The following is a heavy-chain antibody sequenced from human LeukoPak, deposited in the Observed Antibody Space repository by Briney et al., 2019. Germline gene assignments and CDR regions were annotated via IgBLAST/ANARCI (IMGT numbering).Heavy chain of an antibody. V-gene: IGHV4-39*01. CDR1: GVSISSYY. Sequence: PSETLSLTCTVSGVSISSYYWGWIRQPPGKGLEWIGSIYYSGSTYYNPSLKSRVTISVDTSKNQFSLKLSSVTAADTAVYYCARQRDEAFDIWGQGTMVTVSS. CDR2: IYYSGST. CDR3: ARQRDEAFDI. J-gene: IGHJ3*02.